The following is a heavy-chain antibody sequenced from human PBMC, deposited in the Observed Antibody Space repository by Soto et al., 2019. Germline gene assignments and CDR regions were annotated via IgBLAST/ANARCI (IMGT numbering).Heavy chain of an antibody. J-gene: IGHJ4*02. CDR2: INPNSGGT. CDR1: GYTFTGYY. CDR3: ARGTEYNWNYAVDY. Sequence: QVQLVQSGAEVKKPGASVKVSCKASGYTFTGYYMHWVRQAPGQGLEWMGWINPNSGGTNYAQQFQGWVTMTRDTSISTAYMELSRLRSDDTAVYYCARGTEYNWNYAVDYWGQGTLVTVSS. D-gene: IGHD1-7*01. V-gene: IGHV1-2*04.